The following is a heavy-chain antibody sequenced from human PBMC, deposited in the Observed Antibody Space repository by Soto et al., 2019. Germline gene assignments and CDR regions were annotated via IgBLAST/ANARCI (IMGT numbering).Heavy chain of an antibody. V-gene: IGHV4-59*01. J-gene: IGHJ4*02. CDR2: IYYSGST. CDR1: GGSISSDY. D-gene: IGHD3-22*01. Sequence: SETLSLTCTVSGGSISSDYWSWIRQPPGKGLEWIGYIYYSGSTNYNPSLKSRVTISVDTSKNQFSLKLSSVTAADTAVYYCAREEDSSGHYYGLGYWGQGTLVTVSS. CDR3: AREEDSSGHYYGLGY.